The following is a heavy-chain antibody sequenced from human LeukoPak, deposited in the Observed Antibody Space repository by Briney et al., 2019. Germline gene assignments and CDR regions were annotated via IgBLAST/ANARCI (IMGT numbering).Heavy chain of an antibody. Sequence: GGSLRLSCAASGFTFSSYAMSWVRQAPGKGLEWVSAISGSGGSTYYADSVKGRFTISRDNSKNTLYLQMNSLRAEDTAVYYCAKDRLADYVWRSYRYYFDYWGQGTLVTVSS. CDR3: AKDRLADYVWRSYRYYFDY. CDR1: GFTFSSYA. J-gene: IGHJ4*02. CDR2: ISGSGGST. D-gene: IGHD3-16*02. V-gene: IGHV3-23*01.